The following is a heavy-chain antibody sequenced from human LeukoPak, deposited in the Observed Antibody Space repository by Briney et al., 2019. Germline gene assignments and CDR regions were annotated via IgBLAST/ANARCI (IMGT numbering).Heavy chain of an antibody. CDR3: ARRRYYDSSGYLE. CDR2: IYYSGRT. D-gene: IGHD3-22*01. Sequence: PSETLSLTXTIFGDSVSRSDSYWDWIRQPPGKGLEWIGTIYYSGRTYYSPSLKSRVTLSVDMSNNQFSLTLSSVTAADTALYFCARRRYYDSSGYLEWGQGTLVTVSS. J-gene: IGHJ1*01. CDR1: GDSVSRSDSY. V-gene: IGHV4-39*01.